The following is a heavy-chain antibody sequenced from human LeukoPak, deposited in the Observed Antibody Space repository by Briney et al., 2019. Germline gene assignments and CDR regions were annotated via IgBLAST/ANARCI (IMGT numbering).Heavy chain of an antibody. V-gene: IGHV3-23*01. J-gene: IGHJ4*02. D-gene: IGHD5-18*01. CDR2: ISGSGVTT. CDR1: GFTFSSYA. Sequence: GGSLRLSCAASGFTFSSYAMSWVRQAPGKGLEWVSAISGSGVTTYYADSVKGRFTISRDNSKNTLYLQMNSLRAEDTAVYYCARDSDSYGRYYFDYWGQGTLVTVSS. CDR3: ARDSDSYGRYYFDY.